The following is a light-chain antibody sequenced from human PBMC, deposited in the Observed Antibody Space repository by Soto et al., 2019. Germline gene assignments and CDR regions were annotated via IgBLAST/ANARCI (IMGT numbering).Light chain of an antibody. CDR1: QRVASD. Sequence: VLTQSPGTLSLSPGEGATLSCRASQRVASDLAWYLRKPGQPPRLLIYDASIRATGIPDRISGSGSERDFTLTISRLEPEDAAVYYCQQYLNSPRTFGQGTE. CDR3: QQYLNSPRT. V-gene: IGKV3-20*01. CDR2: DAS. J-gene: IGKJ1*01.